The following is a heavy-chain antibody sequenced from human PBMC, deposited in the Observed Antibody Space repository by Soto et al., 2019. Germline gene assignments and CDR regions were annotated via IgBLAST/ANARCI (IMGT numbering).Heavy chain of an antibody. Sequence: SETLSLTCTVSGGSISSGGYYWSWIRQHPGKGLEWIGYIYYSGSTYYNPSLKSRVTISVDTSKNQFSLKLSSVTAADTAVYYCARESCSGGSCYIDYWGQGTLVTVSS. V-gene: IGHV4-31*03. CDR2: IYYSGST. CDR3: ARESCSGGSCYIDY. J-gene: IGHJ4*02. D-gene: IGHD2-15*01. CDR1: GGSISSGGYY.